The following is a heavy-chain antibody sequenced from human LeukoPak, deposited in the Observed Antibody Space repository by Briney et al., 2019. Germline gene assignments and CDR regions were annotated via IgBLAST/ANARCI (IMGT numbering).Heavy chain of an antibody. V-gene: IGHV4-59*01. Sequence: SETLSLTCTVSGGSIPSYYWSWIRQPPGKGLEWIGYIFYSGTTNYNPSLKSRVTISVDTSKNQFSLKVSSVTAADTAVYYCARDRITMVRGVINSYYGMDVWGQGTTVTVSS. D-gene: IGHD3-10*01. CDR1: GGSIPSYY. CDR2: IFYSGTT. CDR3: ARDRITMVRGVINSYYGMDV. J-gene: IGHJ6*02.